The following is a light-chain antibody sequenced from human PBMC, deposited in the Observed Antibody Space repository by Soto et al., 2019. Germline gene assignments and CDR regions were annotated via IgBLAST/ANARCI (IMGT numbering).Light chain of an antibody. CDR1: QNIGLS. V-gene: IGKV1-5*01. CDR2: GAS. Sequence: DIHITLSPSTLSGSVGDRVSITCRASQNIGLSLAWFQQKPGKAPKLLIYGASSLESGVPSRFSGSGSGTEFTLTISSLQPDDFATYYCEQYRRYPWTFGQGTKVDIK. J-gene: IGKJ1*01. CDR3: EQYRRYPWT.